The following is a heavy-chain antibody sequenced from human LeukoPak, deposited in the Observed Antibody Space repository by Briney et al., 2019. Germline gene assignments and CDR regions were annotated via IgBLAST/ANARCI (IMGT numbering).Heavy chain of an antibody. D-gene: IGHD3-9*01. CDR3: TRARCGFDTCFVFFDY. Sequence: GGSLRLSCAASGFTFSSYWMHWVRQAPGKGLVWVSRINSDGSSTSYADSVKGRFTISRDNAKNTLYLQMNSLKTEDTAVYYCTRARCGFDTCFVFFDYWGQGTLVTVSS. J-gene: IGHJ4*02. CDR1: GFTFSSYW. CDR2: INSDGSST. V-gene: IGHV3-74*01.